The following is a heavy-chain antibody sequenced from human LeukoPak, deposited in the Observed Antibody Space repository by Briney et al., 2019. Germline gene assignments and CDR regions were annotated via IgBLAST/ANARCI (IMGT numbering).Heavy chain of an antibody. Sequence: PGGSLRLSCAASGFTFSSYGMHWVRQAPGKGLEWVAVIWYDGSNKYYADSVKGRFTISRDNSKNTLYLQMNSLRAEDTAVYYCVRSYDSSGYYFFDYWGQGTLVTVSS. D-gene: IGHD3-22*01. CDR1: GFTFSSYG. CDR2: IWYDGSNK. CDR3: VRSYDSSGYYFFDY. J-gene: IGHJ4*02. V-gene: IGHV3-33*01.